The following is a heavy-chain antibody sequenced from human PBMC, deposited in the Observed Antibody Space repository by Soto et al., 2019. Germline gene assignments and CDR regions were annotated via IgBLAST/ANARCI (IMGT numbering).Heavy chain of an antibody. CDR3: ARGRTVRNYADDSSDYFYFFDY. D-gene: IGHD3-22*01. V-gene: IGHV4-59*12. CDR2: VYYTGST. J-gene: IGHJ4*02. Sequence: SETLSLTCTVSGAYISTFYWGWMRQSPGKELEWIGYVYYTGSTNYKPSLKSRATISVDRSKNQFSLKLTSANAADTAVYYCARGRTVRNYADDSSDYFYFFDYWGQGTQVTVSS. CDR1: GAYISTFY.